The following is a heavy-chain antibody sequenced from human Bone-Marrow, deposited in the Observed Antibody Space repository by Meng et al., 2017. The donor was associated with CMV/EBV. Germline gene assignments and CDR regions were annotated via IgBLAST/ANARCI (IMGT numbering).Heavy chain of an antibody. Sequence: SCAVYGGSFSGYYWSWIRQPPGKGLEWIGEINHSGSTNYNPSLKSRVTISVDTSKNQFSLKLSSVTAADTAVYYCARGYSKRSIFGVVIGWLSDYGMDVWGQGTTVTVSS. J-gene: IGHJ6*02. CDR3: ARGYSKRSIFGVVIGWLSDYGMDV. CDR2: INHSGST. D-gene: IGHD3-3*01. V-gene: IGHV4-34*01. CDR1: GGSFSGYY.